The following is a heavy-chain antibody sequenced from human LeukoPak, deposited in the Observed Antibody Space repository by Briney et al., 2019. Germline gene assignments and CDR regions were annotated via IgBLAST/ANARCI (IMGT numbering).Heavy chain of an antibody. CDR2: ISGSGGST. V-gene: IGHV3-23*01. J-gene: IGHJ4*02. D-gene: IGHD2-21*02. Sequence: GGSLRLSCAASGFTFNSYAMSWVRQAPGKGLEWVSAISGSGGSTYYADSVKGRFTISRDNSKNTLYLQMNSLRAEDTAVYYCAKALVVVVTAISFDYWGQRTLVTVSS. CDR1: GFTFNSYA. CDR3: AKALVVVVTAISFDY.